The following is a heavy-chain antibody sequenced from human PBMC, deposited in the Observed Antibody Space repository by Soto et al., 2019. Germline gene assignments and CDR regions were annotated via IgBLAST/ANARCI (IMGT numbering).Heavy chain of an antibody. CDR2: IKSKTDGGTT. CDR3: TTDPAPYSSSSDAFDI. CDR1: GFTFSNAW. Sequence: LSLTCAASGFTFSNAWMSWVRQAPGKGLEWVGRIKSKTDGGTTDYAAPVKGRFTISRDDSKNTLYLQMNSLKTEDTAVYYCTTDPAPYSSSSDAFDIWGQGTMVTVSS. V-gene: IGHV3-15*01. D-gene: IGHD6-6*01. J-gene: IGHJ3*02.